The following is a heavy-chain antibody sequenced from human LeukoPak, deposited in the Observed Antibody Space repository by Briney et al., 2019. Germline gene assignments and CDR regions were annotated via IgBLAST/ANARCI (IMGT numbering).Heavy chain of an antibody. CDR3: ARETGLSEAGFPFDY. J-gene: IGHJ4*02. Sequence: SETLSLTCTVSGDSISSYFWTWIRQPAGKGLEWIGRIYTSGTTNYSPSLKSRVTMSVDTSKNELSLKMTSVTAADTAVYYCARETGLSEAGFPFDYWGQGILVTVSS. CDR2: IYTSGTT. D-gene: IGHD6-19*01. CDR1: GDSISSYF. V-gene: IGHV4-4*07.